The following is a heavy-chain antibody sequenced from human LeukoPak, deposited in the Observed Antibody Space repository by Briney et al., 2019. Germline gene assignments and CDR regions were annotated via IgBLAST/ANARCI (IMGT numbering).Heavy chain of an antibody. CDR3: ARVTYYDYVWGSYRSYYFDY. CDR2: IYYSGST. CDR1: GGSISSSSYY. J-gene: IGHJ4*02. V-gene: IGHV4-39*07. Sequence: SETLSLTCTVSGGSISSSSYYWGWIRQPPGKGLEWIGSIYYSGSTNYNPSLKSRVTISVDTSKNQFSLKLSSVTAADTAVYYCARVTYYDYVWGSYRSYYFDYWGQGTLVTVSS. D-gene: IGHD3-16*02.